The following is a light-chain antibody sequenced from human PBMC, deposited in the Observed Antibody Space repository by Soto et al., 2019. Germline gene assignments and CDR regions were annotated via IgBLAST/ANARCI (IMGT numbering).Light chain of an antibody. CDR3: QQSYSTLT. Sequence: DIQMTQSPSSLSASVGDRVTITCRASQSISSYLNWYQQNPGKAPKLLIYAASSLQSGVPSRFSGSGSGTDFTLTISSLQPEDFATYYGQQSYSTLTFGPGTKVDIK. V-gene: IGKV1-39*01. CDR2: AAS. J-gene: IGKJ3*01. CDR1: QSISSY.